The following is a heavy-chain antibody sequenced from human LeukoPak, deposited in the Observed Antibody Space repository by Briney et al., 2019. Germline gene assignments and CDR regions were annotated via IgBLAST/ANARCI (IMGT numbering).Heavy chain of an antibody. J-gene: IGHJ4*02. V-gene: IGHV3-7*01. CDR2: IKQDGSEK. CDR1: GFTFSSYW. D-gene: IGHD2-15*01. CDR3: AREKSQGYCSGGSCSNLDY. Sequence: TGGSLRPSCAASGFTFSSYWMSWVRQAPGKGLEWVANIKQDGSEKYYVDSVKGRFTISRDNAKNSLYLQMNSLRAEDTAVYYCAREKSQGYCSGGSCSNLDYWGQGTLVTVSS.